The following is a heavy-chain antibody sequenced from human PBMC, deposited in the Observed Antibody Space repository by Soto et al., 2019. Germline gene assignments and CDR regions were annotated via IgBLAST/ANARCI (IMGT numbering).Heavy chain of an antibody. D-gene: IGHD3-16*02. CDR2: ISWNSGSI. CDR3: TRDRRGGVIAAWD. J-gene: IGHJ4*02. V-gene: IGHV3-9*01. CDR1: GFTFDDYA. Sequence: SLRLSCAASGFTFDDYAMHWVRQAPGKGLEWVSGISWNSGSIGYADSVKGRFTISRDNAKNSLYLQMDSLRAEDTALSYCTRDRRGGVIAAWDWGQGTLVTVSS.